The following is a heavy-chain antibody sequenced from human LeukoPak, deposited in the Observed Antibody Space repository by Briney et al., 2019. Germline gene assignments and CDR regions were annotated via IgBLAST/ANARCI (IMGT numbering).Heavy chain of an antibody. CDR3: ARHAPYYGSGSHFDY. V-gene: IGHV4-61*02. CDR1: GGSISSGSYY. CDR2: IYTSGST. D-gene: IGHD3-10*01. J-gene: IGHJ4*02. Sequence: SQTLSLTCTVSGGSISSGSYYWSWIRQPAGKGLEWIGRIYTSGSTNYNPSLKSRVTISVDTSKNQFSLKLSSVTAADTAVYYCARHAPYYGSGSHFDYWGQGTLVTVSS.